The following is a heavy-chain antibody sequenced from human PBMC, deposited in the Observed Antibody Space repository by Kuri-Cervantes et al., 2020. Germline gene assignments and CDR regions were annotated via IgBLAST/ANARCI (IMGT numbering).Heavy chain of an antibody. J-gene: IGHJ6*03. CDR2: ISGSGGST. CDR3: AKYLVANYYYYYMDV. V-gene: IGHV3-23*01. CDR1: GFTFSSYA. Sequence: ESLKISCAASGFTFSSYAMSWVRQAPGKGLEWVSAISGSGGSTYYADSVKGRFTISRDNSKNTLYLQMNSLRAEDTAVYYCAKYLVANYYYYYMDVWGKGTTVTVSS. D-gene: IGHD5-12*01.